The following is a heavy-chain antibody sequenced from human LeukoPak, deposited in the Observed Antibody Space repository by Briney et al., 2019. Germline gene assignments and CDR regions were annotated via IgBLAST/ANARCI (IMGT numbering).Heavy chain of an antibody. CDR2: ISNDGSKK. Sequence: GGSLRLSCAASGFTFSSYGMHWVRQAPGKGLDWVAVISNDGSKKYYADSVKGRFTISRDNSKNTLPLQVSSLRTEDTAVYYCAKDRYSYAFEYSDSWGQGTLVTVSS. V-gene: IGHV3-30*18. D-gene: IGHD5-18*01. CDR3: AKDRYSYAFEYSDS. CDR1: GFTFSSYG. J-gene: IGHJ4*02.